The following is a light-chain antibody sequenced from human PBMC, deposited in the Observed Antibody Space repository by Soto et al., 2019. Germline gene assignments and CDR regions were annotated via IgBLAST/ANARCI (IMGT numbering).Light chain of an antibody. J-gene: IGLJ1*01. V-gene: IGLV2-11*01. CDR3: CPYAGSYTYV. Sequence: QSALTQPRSVSGSPGQSVTISCTGTSSDVGGYNYVSWYQQHPDKAPKLMIYDVSKRPSGVPDRFSGSKSGNTASLTISGLQAEDEADYYCCPYAGSYTYVFVTGTKVTVL. CDR1: SSDVGGYNY. CDR2: DVS.